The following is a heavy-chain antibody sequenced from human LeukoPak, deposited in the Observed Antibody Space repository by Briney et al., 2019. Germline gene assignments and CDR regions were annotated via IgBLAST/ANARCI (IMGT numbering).Heavy chain of an antibody. CDR3: AREVANSPDFDY. J-gene: IGHJ4*02. CDR1: GFTFDDYA. CDR2: INTDGSST. D-gene: IGHD5-12*01. Sequence: GRSLRLSCAASGFTFDDYAMHWVRQAPGKGLVWVSRINTDGSSTSYADSVKGRFTISRDNAKNTLYLQMNSLRAEDTAVYYCAREVANSPDFDYWGQGTLVTVSS. V-gene: IGHV3-74*01.